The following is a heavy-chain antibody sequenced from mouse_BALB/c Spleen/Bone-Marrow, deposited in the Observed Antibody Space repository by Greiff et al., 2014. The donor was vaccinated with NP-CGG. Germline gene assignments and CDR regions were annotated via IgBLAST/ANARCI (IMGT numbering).Heavy chain of an antibody. J-gene: IGHJ3*01. CDR2: ISYDGSN. CDR3: AMRLLTS. D-gene: IGHD2-3*01. CDR1: GYSITSGYY. Sequence: QSGPGLVKPSQSLSLTCSVPGYSITSGYYWNWIRQFPGNKLEWMGYISYDGSNNYNPSLKNRISITRDTSKNQFFLKLNSVTTEDTATYYCAMRLLTSWGQGTLVTVSA. V-gene: IGHV3-6*02.